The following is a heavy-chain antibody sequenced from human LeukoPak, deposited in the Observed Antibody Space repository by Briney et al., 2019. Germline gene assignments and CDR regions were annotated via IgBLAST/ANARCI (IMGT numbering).Heavy chain of an antibody. D-gene: IGHD5-12*01. J-gene: IGHJ4*02. Sequence: NPSETLSLTCTVSGGSISSYYWSWIRQPPGKGLEWIGYIYHRGSTNYNSSLKSRVSISVDTSKNQFYLKLTSVTAADTAVYYCARLDSGYGKYYFDYWGQGTLVTVSS. CDR3: ARLDSGYGKYYFDY. V-gene: IGHV4-59*08. CDR2: IYHRGST. CDR1: GGSISSYY.